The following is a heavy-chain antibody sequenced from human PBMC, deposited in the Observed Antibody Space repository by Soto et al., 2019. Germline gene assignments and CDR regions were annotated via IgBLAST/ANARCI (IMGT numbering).Heavy chain of an antibody. V-gene: IGHV3-74*01. CDR1: EVKFSDLC. CDR3: AREPDPRGTFEY. D-gene: IGHD3-16*01. J-gene: IGHJ4*02. Sequence: RLSWTASEVKFSDLCRHWVLKAPGRGLVWVSRINSDGNSITYADSVKGRFTISRDNAKNTLYLQMNSLRVEDTAVYYCAREPDPRGTFEYWGQGMSVPGSS. CDR2: INSDGNSI.